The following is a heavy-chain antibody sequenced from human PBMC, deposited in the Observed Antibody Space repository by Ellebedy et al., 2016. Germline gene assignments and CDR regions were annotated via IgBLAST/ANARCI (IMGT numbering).Heavy chain of an antibody. Sequence: GESLKISXVASGFPFSKFFMSWVRQAPGEGLEWVSTISGGGDTIFSADSVKGRFTISRDNAENTLYLQMNSLRAEDTAVYYCARDQYSGYDRAFDYWGQGTLVTVSS. D-gene: IGHD5-12*01. V-gene: IGHV3-23*01. CDR1: GFPFSKFF. CDR3: ARDQYSGYDRAFDY. J-gene: IGHJ4*02. CDR2: ISGGGDTI.